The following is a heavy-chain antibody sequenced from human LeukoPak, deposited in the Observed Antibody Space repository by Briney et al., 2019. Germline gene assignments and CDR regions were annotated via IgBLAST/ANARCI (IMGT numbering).Heavy chain of an antibody. CDR1: GGSISSYY. CDR2: IYYSGST. J-gene: IGHJ4*02. Sequence: SETLSLTCTVSGGSISSYYWGWIRQPPGKGLEWIGSIYYSGSTYYNPSLKSRVTISVDTSKNQFSLKLSSVTAADTAVYYCARWAGYYYDSSGFRSFDYWGQGTLVTVSS. D-gene: IGHD3-22*01. CDR3: ARWAGYYYDSSGFRSFDY. V-gene: IGHV4-39*07.